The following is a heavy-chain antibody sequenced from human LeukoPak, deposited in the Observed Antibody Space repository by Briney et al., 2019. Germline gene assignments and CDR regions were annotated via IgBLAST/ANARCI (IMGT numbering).Heavy chain of an antibody. V-gene: IGHV4-39*01. J-gene: IGHJ4*02. Sequence: SETLSLTCTVSGGSISSSSYYWGWVRQPPGKGLEWIGSIYYSGSSYYNPSLKSRVTISVHTSKNQFSLKLSSVTAADTAVYYCARHVDTATDYFDYWGQGTLVTVSS. CDR2: IYYSGSS. D-gene: IGHD5-18*01. CDR1: GGSISSSSYY. CDR3: ARHVDTATDYFDY.